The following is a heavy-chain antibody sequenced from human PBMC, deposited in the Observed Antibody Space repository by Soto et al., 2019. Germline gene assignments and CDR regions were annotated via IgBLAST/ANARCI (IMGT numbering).Heavy chain of an antibody. CDR3: GRDSLSVGPRANDDFNV. CDR2: INPDNGNT. J-gene: IGHJ3*01. CDR1: GFTFGDHL. V-gene: IGHV1-3*01. Sequence: QVQLVQSGAEVRKPGASVNISCWASGFTFGDHLINWVRQAPGQSLEWLGWINPDNGNTRDSQTFQGRVTISSHSSASIAYVAVTDLTSDYTAVYYCGRDSLSVGPRANDDFNVGGQGSMFTVSS.